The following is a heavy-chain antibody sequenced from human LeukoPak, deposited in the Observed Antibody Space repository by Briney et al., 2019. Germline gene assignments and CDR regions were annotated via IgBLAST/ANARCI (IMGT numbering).Heavy chain of an antibody. CDR3: ARVYLRGKIDY. V-gene: IGHV4-61*01. D-gene: IGHD1-14*01. CDR2: IYYSGST. CDR1: GGSVSSGSYY. J-gene: IGHJ4*02. Sequence: SETLSLTCTVSGGSVSSGSYYWSWIRQPPGKGLEWIGYIYYSGSTNYNPSLKSRVTISVDTSKNQFSLKLSSVTAAATAVYYWARVYLRGKIDYWGQGTLVTVSS.